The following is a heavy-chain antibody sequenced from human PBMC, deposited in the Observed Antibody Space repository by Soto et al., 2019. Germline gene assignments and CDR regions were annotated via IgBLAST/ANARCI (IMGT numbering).Heavy chain of an antibody. CDR3: ANPPSDLLTSKPVFDY. J-gene: IGHJ4*02. CDR1: GFTFSSCA. Sequence: EVQLLESGGGLVQPGGSLRVSCAASGFTFSSCAMSWVRQAPGKGLEWVSLISGSGDSTYYADSVKGRFTISRDNSKNXLSLQMNSLRAEDTAVYYCANPPSDLLTSKPVFDYWGQGTLVTVSS. D-gene: IGHD3-9*01. CDR2: ISGSGDST. V-gene: IGHV3-23*01.